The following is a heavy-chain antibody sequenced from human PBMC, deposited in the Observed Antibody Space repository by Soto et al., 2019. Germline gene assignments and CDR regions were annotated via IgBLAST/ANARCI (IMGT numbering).Heavy chain of an antibody. CDR3: ARASGSPTYYYGLDV. D-gene: IGHD1-26*01. V-gene: IGHV1-46*01. J-gene: IGHJ6*02. CDR1: GCTFTTYY. Sequence: QVQLVQSGTEVKRPGASVKVSCKASGCTFTTYYMHWVRQAPGQGLEWMGIFNPGGGSTSYAQKFQGRVTMTRDTSTATVYMELSSLRSEDTAVYYCARASGSPTYYYGLDVWGQGTAVTVSS. CDR2: FNPGGGST.